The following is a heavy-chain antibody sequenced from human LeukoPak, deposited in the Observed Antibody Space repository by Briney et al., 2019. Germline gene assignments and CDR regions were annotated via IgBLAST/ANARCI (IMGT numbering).Heavy chain of an antibody. V-gene: IGHV6-1*01. CDR2: TYYRSKWYN. CDR3: ARTPIAAAGSFDY. Sequence: SQTLSLTCAISGDSVSSNSAAWNWTRQSPSRGVEWLGRTYYRSKWYNDHAVSVKSRITINPDTSKNQFSLQLNCVTPEDTAVYYCARTPIAAAGSFDYWGQGTLVTVSS. CDR1: GDSVSSNSAA. D-gene: IGHD6-13*01. J-gene: IGHJ4*02.